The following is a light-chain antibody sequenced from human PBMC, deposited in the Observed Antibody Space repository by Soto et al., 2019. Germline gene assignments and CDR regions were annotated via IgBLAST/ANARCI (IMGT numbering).Light chain of an antibody. CDR2: DAS. CDR1: QRVSSY. Sequence: EIVLTQSPATLSLSPGERATLSCRASQRVSSYLAWYQQKPGQAPRLLIYDASNRATGIPARFSGSGSGTDFTLTISSLEPEDFAVYYCQQRSNGPPALTFGGGTKVEIK. J-gene: IGKJ4*01. CDR3: QQRSNGPPALT. V-gene: IGKV3-11*01.